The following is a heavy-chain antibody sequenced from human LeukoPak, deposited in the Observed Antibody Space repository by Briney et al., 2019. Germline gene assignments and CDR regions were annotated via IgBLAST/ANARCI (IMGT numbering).Heavy chain of an antibody. D-gene: IGHD3-22*01. Sequence: PGGSLRLSCAASGFIFNNYAMSWVRQAPGKGLEWVSSFIANGGNSYYADSVRGRFTISRDNSKNTLYLQMNSLRADDTAVYYCAIERKIQRYYYDSSGYYPDAFDIWGQGTMVTVSS. CDR2: FIANGGNS. CDR3: AIERKIQRYYYDSSGYYPDAFDI. J-gene: IGHJ3*02. CDR1: GFIFNNYA. V-gene: IGHV3-23*01.